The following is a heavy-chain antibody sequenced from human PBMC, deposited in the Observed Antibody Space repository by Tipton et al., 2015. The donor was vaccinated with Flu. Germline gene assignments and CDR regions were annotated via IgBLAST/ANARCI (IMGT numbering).Heavy chain of an antibody. V-gene: IGHV4-39*07. CDR3: AREPSSDYGMDV. CDR2: IHYTGGT. CDR1: GGSISSSRYY. J-gene: IGHJ6*02. Sequence: TLSLTCTVSGGSISSSRYYWGWLRQSPGKGLEWIGSIHYTGGTHHNPSLKSRVTISVDTSKNQFSLKLRSVTAADMAVYYCAREPSSDYGMDVWGQGTTVTVS.